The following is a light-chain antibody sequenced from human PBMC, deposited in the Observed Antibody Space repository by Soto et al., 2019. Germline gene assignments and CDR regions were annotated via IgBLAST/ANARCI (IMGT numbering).Light chain of an antibody. CDR1: QSVSSSY. CDR3: QQYGSSPLT. V-gene: IGKV3-20*01. CDR2: GAS. J-gene: IGKJ4*01. Sequence: EIVLTQSPGTLYLSPGERATLSCRASQSVSSSYLAWYQQKPGQAPRLLIHGASSRATGIPDRFSGSGSGTDFTLTISRLEPEDFAVYYCQQYGSSPLTFGGGTKVDIK.